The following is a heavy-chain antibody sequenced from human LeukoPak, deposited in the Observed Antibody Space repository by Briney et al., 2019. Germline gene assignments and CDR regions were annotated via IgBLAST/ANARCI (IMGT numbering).Heavy chain of an antibody. CDR3: ARRVFPDYFDY. V-gene: IGHV4-38-2*01. CDR2: IYQSGST. J-gene: IGHJ4*02. Sequence: SETLSLTCAVSGYSISSGYYWGWIRPPPGKGLEWIGTIYQSGSTNYNPSLKSRVTISVDTPKNQFSLNLSSVTAADTAVYYCARRVFPDYFDYWGQGTLVTVSS. D-gene: IGHD3-10*01. CDR1: GYSISSGYY.